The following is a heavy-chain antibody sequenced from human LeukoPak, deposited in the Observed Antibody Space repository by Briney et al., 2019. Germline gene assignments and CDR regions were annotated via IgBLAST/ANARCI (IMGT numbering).Heavy chain of an antibody. CDR2: INHSGST. D-gene: IGHD6-13*01. Sequence: SETLSLTCAVYGGSFSGYYWSWIRQPPGKGLEWIGEINHSGSTNYNPSLKSRVTISVDTSKNQFSLKLSSVTAADTAVYYCARGRRAIAAAGKGWFDPWGQGTLVTVSS. J-gene: IGHJ5*02. CDR1: GGSFSGYY. CDR3: ARGRRAIAAAGKGWFDP. V-gene: IGHV4-34*01.